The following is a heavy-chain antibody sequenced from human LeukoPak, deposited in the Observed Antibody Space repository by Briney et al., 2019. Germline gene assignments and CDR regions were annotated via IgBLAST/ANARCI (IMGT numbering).Heavy chain of an antibody. CDR3: TRGAGWLIDY. J-gene: IGHJ4*02. V-gene: IGHV4-61*05. D-gene: IGHD3-16*01. CDR1: GGSISSSSYY. CDR2: FHNSGTS. Sequence: SETLSLTCTVSGGSISSSSYYWDWIRQPPGKGLEWIGYFHNSGTSTYNPSLKSRVTISADTSKNQFSLKLNSLTTADTAVYYCTRGAGWLIDYWGQGILVTVSS.